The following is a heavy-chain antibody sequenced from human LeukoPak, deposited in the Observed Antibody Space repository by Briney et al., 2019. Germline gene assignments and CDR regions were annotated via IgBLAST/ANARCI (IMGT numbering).Heavy chain of an antibody. CDR2: ISGSGGNT. CDR1: GYTFSSYA. J-gene: IGHJ4*02. CDR3: ARDMGPFDY. V-gene: IGHV3-23*01. Sequence: GGSLRLSCAASGYTFSSYAMSWVRQAPGKGLEWVSAISGSGGNTYYADSVKGRFTISRDNSKNTLYLQMNSLRAEDTAVYYCARDMGPFDYWGQGTLVTVSS. D-gene: IGHD1-26*01.